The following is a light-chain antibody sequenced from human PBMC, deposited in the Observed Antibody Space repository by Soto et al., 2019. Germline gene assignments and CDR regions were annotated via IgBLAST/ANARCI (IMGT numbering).Light chain of an antibody. J-gene: IGKJ2*01. V-gene: IGKV3-20*01. CDR2: AAS. CDR3: QQYGSSSYT. CDR1: QSISSSY. Sequence: EIVLTQSPGTLSLSPGERATLSCRASQSISSSYLAWYQQKPGQAPRLLIYAASSRATDIPDRFSGSGSGTDFTLTISRLEPEDFAVYYCQQYGSSSYTFGQGTQLEIK.